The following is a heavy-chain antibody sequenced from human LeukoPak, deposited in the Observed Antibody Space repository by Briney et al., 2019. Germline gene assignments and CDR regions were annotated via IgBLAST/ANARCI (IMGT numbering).Heavy chain of an antibody. J-gene: IGHJ4*02. V-gene: IGHV4-38-2*02. CDR2: IYHSGST. D-gene: IGHD1-26*01. Sequence: SETLSLTCTVSGYSISSGYYWGWIRQPPGKGLEWIGSIYHSGSTYYNPSLKSRVTISVDTSKNQFSLKLSSVTAADTAVYYCARDGWELLWDYWGQGKLVTVTS. CDR1: GYSISSGYY. CDR3: ARDGWELLWDY.